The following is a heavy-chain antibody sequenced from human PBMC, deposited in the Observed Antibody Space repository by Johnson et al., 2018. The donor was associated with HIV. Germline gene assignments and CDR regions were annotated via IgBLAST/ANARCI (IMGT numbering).Heavy chain of an antibody. CDR3: ARNRPVSYGYRGAFDF. CDR1: GFTFSSYD. Sequence: MQLVESGGGLVQPGGSLRLSCAASGFTFSSYDMHWVRQATGKGLEWVSAISGTGGTTYYADSVRGRFSISRDKSKDTLYLQINSLRAEDTAVYYCARNRPVSYGYRGAFDFWGQGTMVTVSS. J-gene: IGHJ3*01. CDR2: ISGTGGTT. D-gene: IGHD5-18*01. V-gene: IGHV3-23*04.